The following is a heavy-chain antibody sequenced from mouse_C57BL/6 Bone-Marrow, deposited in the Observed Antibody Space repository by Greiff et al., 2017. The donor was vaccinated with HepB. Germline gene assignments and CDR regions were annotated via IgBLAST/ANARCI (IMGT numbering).Heavy chain of an antibody. Sequence: QVQLQQPGAELVKPGASVKLSCKASGYTFTSYWMQWVTQRPGQGLEWIGEIDPSDSYTNYNQKFKGKATLTVDTSSSTAYMQLSSLTSEDSAVYYWARYDYDYDYYYAMDYWGQGTSVTVSS. CDR2: IDPSDSYT. CDR3: ARYDYDYDYYYAMDY. J-gene: IGHJ4*01. V-gene: IGHV1-50*01. CDR1: GYTFTSYW. D-gene: IGHD2-4*01.